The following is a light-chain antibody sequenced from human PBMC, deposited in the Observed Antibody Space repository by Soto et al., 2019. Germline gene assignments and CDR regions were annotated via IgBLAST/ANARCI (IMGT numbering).Light chain of an antibody. Sequence: QSALTQPASVSGSPGQSITISCTGTSSDVGSYNLVSWYQQHPGKAPKLMIYEVSKRPSGVSNRFSGSKSDNTAPLTISGLQAEDEADYYCCSYVHTTTWVFGGGTKLTVL. CDR2: EVS. CDR1: SSDVGSYNL. CDR3: CSYVHTTTWV. V-gene: IGLV2-23*02. J-gene: IGLJ3*02.